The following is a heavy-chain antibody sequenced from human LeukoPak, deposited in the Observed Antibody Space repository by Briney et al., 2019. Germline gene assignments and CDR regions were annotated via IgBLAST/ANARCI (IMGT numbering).Heavy chain of an antibody. J-gene: IGHJ5*02. Sequence: ASVKVSCKASGYTFSGYYLHWVRQAPGQGLEWMGWINPNSGDTNYAQKFQGRVTLTRDTSISTVYMELSRLRSDDTAVYYCARLRLITMVRGSWFDPWGQGTLVTVSS. D-gene: IGHD3-10*01. CDR1: GYTFSGYY. CDR3: ARLRLITMVRGSWFDP. V-gene: IGHV1-2*02. CDR2: INPNSGDT.